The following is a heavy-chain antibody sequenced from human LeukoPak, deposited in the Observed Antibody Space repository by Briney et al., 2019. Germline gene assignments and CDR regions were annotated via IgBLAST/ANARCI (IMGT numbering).Heavy chain of an antibody. Sequence: GGSLRLSCAASGFSFSDYYMSWIRQAPGKGLEWVSYISSSGSTIYYADSVKGRFTISRDNAKNSLYLQMNSLRAEDTAVYYCARDELDYYYGMDVWGQGTTVTVSS. CDR3: ARDELDYYYGMDV. CDR1: GFSFSDYY. V-gene: IGHV3-11*01. D-gene: IGHD3-10*01. CDR2: ISSSGSTI. J-gene: IGHJ6*02.